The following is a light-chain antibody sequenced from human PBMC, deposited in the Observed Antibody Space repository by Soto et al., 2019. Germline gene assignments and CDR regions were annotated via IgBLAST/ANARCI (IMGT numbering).Light chain of an antibody. CDR1: SSDVGCYDY. J-gene: IGLJ1*01. CDR3: ISYARINTYV. V-gene: IGLV2-14*01. Sequence: QSVLTQPASVSGSPGQSITISCTGTSSDVGCYDYVSWYQQHPGKAPKLMIYDVTNRPSGVSNRFSGSKSGNTASLTISGLQAEDEADYYCISYARINTYVFGTGTKVTVV. CDR2: DVT.